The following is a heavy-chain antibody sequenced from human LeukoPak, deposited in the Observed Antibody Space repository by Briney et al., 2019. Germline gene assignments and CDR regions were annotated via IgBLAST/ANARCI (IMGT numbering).Heavy chain of an antibody. V-gene: IGHV4-34*01. CDR3: ARDAVPRDYGDTVNAYDL. J-gene: IGHJ3*01. CDR1: AGSLTGYY. Sequence: PSPTLSLICPVSAGSLTGYYWSWIRQSPGKCLKCMGVIHLDGRTKYKSSFRSRVTISLDTSTNEVSLRLSPVTAADTALYFCARDAVPRDYGDTVNAYDLWGQGTMVTVVS. CDR2: IHLDGRT. D-gene: IGHD4-17*01.